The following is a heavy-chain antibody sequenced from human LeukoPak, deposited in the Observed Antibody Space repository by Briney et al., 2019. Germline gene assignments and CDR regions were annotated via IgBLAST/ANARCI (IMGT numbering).Heavy chain of an antibody. Sequence: PGGSLRLSCSASGFTFSTYVMHWVRQAPGKGLDYVSGIGGDGGSTYYADSVKGRFTISRDNSKNTLYLQMNSLRAEDTAIYYCAKDRDYGYFDYWGRGTLVTVSS. CDR2: IGGDGGST. V-gene: IGHV3-64*04. CDR1: GFTFSTYV. CDR3: AKDRDYGYFDY. D-gene: IGHD4-17*01. J-gene: IGHJ4*02.